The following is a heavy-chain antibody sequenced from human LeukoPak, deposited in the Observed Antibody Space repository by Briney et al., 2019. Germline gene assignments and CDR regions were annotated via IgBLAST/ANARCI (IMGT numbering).Heavy chain of an antibody. Sequence: SETLSLTCAVSGYSISSGYYWGWNRQPPGKGLEWIGSIYHSGSTYYNPSLKSRVTISVDTSKNQFSLKLSSVTAADTAVYYCARHLTDYYDSSGYYYGLDYWGQGTLVTVSS. CDR3: ARHLTDYYDSSGYYYGLDY. J-gene: IGHJ4*02. D-gene: IGHD3-22*01. CDR2: IYHSGST. V-gene: IGHV4-38-2*01. CDR1: GYSISSGYY.